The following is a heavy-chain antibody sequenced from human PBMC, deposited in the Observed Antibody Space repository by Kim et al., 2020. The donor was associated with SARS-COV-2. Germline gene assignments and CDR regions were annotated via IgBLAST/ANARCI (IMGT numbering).Heavy chain of an antibody. D-gene: IGHD5-12*01. CDR1: GFTFSSYG. J-gene: IGHJ4*02. CDR3: ARDSSVATIKTPLDY. V-gene: IGHV3-33*01. CDR2: IWYDGSNK. Sequence: GGSLRLSCAVSGFTFSSYGMHWVRQAPGKGLERVAVIWYDGSNKYYADSVKGRFTISRDNSKNTLYLQMNSLRAEDTAVYYCARDSSVATIKTPLDYWGQGTLVTVSA.